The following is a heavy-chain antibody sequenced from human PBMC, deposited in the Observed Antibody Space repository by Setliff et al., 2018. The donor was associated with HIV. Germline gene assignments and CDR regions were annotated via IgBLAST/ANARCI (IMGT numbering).Heavy chain of an antibody. CDR1: GFTFSNYG. Sequence: GSLRLSCAASGFTFSNYGMHWVRQAPGKGLEWVAFIRYDGSNKFYADSVKGRFTISRDNSRNTLYLQMNSLRAEDTAVYFCAKLGGSGSYSNAFDYWGQGTLVTVSS. J-gene: IGHJ4*02. CDR3: AKLGGSGSYSNAFDY. CDR2: IRYDGSNK. D-gene: IGHD3-10*01. V-gene: IGHV3-30*02.